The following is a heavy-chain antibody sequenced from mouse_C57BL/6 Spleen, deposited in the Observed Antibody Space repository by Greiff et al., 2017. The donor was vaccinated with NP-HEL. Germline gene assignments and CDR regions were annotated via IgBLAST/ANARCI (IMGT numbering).Heavy chain of an antibody. CDR3: AATGKPWFAY. CDR1: GYTFTSYW. CDR2: IDPNSGGT. V-gene: IGHV1-72*01. J-gene: IGHJ3*01. Sequence: QVQLQQPGAELVKPGASVKLSCKASGYTFTSYWMHWVKQRPGRGLERIGRIDPNSGGTKYNEKFKSKATLTVDKPSSTAYMQLSSLTSVDSAVYYCAATGKPWFAYWGQGTLVTVAA. D-gene: IGHD4-1*02.